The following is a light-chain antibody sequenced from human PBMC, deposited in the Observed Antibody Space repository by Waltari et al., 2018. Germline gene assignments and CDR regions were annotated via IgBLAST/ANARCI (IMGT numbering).Light chain of an antibody. J-gene: IGKJ4*01. CDR2: WAS. V-gene: IGKV4-1*01. Sequence: DIVMTQSPDSLAVSLGERATIHCKPSQSVLFSLNNKNYLAWYQQKPGQPPKLLIYWASTRESGVPDRFSGSESGTDFNLTISSLQAEDVAVYYCQQYCTTPLTFGGGTKVEIK. CDR3: QQYCTTPLT. CDR1: QSVLFSLNNKNY.